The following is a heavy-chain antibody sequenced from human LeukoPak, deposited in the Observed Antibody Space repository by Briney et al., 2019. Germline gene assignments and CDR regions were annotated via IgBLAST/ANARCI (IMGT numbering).Heavy chain of an antibody. V-gene: IGHV3-30*04. CDR3: ARDHYRAVTASDY. CDR2: IQYDGNNK. J-gene: IGHJ4*02. Sequence: GGSLRLSCAASGFTFSSYAMHWVRQAPGKELEWVAVIQYDGNNKYYADSVKGRFTISRDNAKNSLYLQMNSLRAEDTALYYCARDHYRAVTASDYWGQGTLVTVSS. CDR1: GFTFSSYA. D-gene: IGHD4-11*01.